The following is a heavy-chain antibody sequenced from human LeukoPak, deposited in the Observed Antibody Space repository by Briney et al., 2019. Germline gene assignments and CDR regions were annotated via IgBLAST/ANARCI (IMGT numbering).Heavy chain of an antibody. V-gene: IGHV4-34*01. D-gene: IGHD3-9*01. J-gene: IGHJ5*02. CDR2: INHSGST. CDR1: GGSFSGYY. Sequence: PSETLSLTCAVYGGSFSGYYWSWIRQPPGKGLEWIGEINHSGSTNYNPSLKSRVTISVDTSKNQFSLKLSSVTAADTAVYYCARHSGGILTGYSWFDPWGQGTLVTVSS. CDR3: ARHSGGILTGYSWFDP.